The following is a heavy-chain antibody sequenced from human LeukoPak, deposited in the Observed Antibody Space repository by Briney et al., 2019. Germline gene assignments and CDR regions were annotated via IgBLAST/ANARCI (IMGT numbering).Heavy chain of an antibody. CDR1: GFTLNDYY. D-gene: IGHD6-19*01. CDR3: ALEIVAGTFDR. J-gene: IGHJ4*02. Sequence: GGSLRLSCAASGFTLNDYYMSWIRRAPGKGLEWVSDIGGSDSIVSYGYSVKGRFTISRDIATNSLYLQMNSLRAEDTAVYYCALEIVAGTFDRWGQGTLVAVSS. V-gene: IGHV3-11*01. CDR2: IGGSDSIV.